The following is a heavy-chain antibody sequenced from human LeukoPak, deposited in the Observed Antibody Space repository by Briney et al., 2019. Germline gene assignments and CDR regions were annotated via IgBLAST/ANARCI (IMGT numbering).Heavy chain of an antibody. D-gene: IGHD3-16*01. V-gene: IGHV3-21*01. CDR3: ARDKDACFDY. Sequence: PGGSLKLSCAASGFTFSSYSMNWVRQAPGKGLEWVSSISSSSSYIYYADSVKGRFTISRDNAKNSLYLQMNSLRAEDTAVYYCARDKDACFDYRGQGTLVTVSS. CDR1: GFTFSSYS. J-gene: IGHJ4*02. CDR2: ISSSSSYI.